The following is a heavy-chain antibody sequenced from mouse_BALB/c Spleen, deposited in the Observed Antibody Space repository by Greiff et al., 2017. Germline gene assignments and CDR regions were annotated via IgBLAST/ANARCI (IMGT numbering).Heavy chain of an antibody. D-gene: IGHD1-1*01. CDR1: GFTFSSFG. CDR3: ARSLTTVVAREAMDY. V-gene: IGHV5-17*02. Sequence: EVQLVESGGGLVQPGGSRKLSCAASGFTFSSFGMHWVRQAPEKGLEWVAYISSGSSTIYYADTVKARFTISRDNPKNTLFLQMTSLRSEDTAMYYCARSLTTVVAREAMDYWGQGTSVTVSS. J-gene: IGHJ4*01. CDR2: ISSGSSTI.